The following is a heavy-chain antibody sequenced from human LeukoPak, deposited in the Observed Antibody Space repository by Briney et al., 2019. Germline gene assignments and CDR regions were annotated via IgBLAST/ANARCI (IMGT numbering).Heavy chain of an antibody. D-gene: IGHD5-24*01. CDR2: IIPIFGTA. Sequence: SVKVSCKASGGTFSSYAISWVRQAPGQGLEWMGGIIPIFGTANYAQKFQGRVTMTTDTSTSTAYMELRSLRSDDTAVYYCARDPVEMATISDYMDVWGKGTTVTISS. V-gene: IGHV1-69*05. CDR1: GGTFSSYA. J-gene: IGHJ6*03. CDR3: ARDPVEMATISDYMDV.